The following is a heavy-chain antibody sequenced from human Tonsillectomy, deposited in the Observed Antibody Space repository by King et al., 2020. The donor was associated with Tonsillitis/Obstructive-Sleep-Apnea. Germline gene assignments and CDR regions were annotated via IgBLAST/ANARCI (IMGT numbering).Heavy chain of an antibody. CDR1: GYTFTSYG. V-gene: IGHV1-18*01. D-gene: IGHD3-22*01. CDR2: ISAHNGHT. Sequence: QLVQSGAEVKKPGASVKVSCKASGYTFTSYGISWVRQAPGQGLEWMAWISAHNGHTNYAQNLQGRVTVTTDTSTSTAYMELRSLRYDDTAVYYCARDSMSHYYDSSAYYPFNYWGQGTLVTVSS. CDR3: ARDSMSHYYDSSAYYPFNY. J-gene: IGHJ4*02.